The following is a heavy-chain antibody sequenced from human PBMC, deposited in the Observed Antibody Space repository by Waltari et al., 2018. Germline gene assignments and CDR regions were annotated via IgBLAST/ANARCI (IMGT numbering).Heavy chain of an antibody. J-gene: IGHJ4*02. Sequence: QVQLQESGPGLVKPSETLSLTCAVSGYSISSGYYWGWIRQPPGKGLEWIGRIYHSGSTYYNPSRKSRVTISVDTSKNQFSLKLSSVTAADTAVYYCARVGVVTAILHYFDYWGQGTLVTVSS. CDR3: ARVGVVTAILHYFDY. V-gene: IGHV4-38-2*01. D-gene: IGHD2-21*02. CDR1: GYSISSGYY. CDR2: IYHSGST.